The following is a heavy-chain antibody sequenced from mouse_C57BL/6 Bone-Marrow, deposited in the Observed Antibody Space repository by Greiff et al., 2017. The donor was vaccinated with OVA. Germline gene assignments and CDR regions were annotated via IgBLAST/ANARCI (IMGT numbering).Heavy chain of an antibody. D-gene: IGHD2-12*01. CDR3: TPYSYPYYYAMDY. CDR1: GFNIKDDY. V-gene: IGHV14-4*01. Sequence: EVQLQQSGAELVRPGASVKLSCTASGFNIKDDYMHWVKQRPEQGLEWIGWIDPENGDTEYASKFQGKATITADTSSNTAYLQLSSLTSEDTAVYYCTPYSYPYYYAMDYWGQGTSVTVSS. J-gene: IGHJ4*01. CDR2: IDPENGDT.